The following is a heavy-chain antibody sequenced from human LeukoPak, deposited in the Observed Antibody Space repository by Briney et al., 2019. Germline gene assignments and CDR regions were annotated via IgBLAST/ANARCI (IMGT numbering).Heavy chain of an antibody. J-gene: IGHJ6*02. D-gene: IGHD6-13*01. CDR1: GYTFTSYG. CDR3: ARVPLLGYSSSWYGILGPYGMDV. V-gene: IGHV1-18*01. Sequence: ASVKVSCNASGYTFTSYGISWVRQAPGQGLEWIGWISAYNGNTNYAKTLPGRVTITTDTSTSTAYMELRSLKSDDTGVYYCARVPLLGYSSSWYGILGPYGMDVWGQGTTVTVSS. CDR2: ISAYNGNT.